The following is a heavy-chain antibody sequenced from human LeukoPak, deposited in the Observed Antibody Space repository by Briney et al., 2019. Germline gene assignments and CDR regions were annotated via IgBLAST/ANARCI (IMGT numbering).Heavy chain of an antibody. CDR3: TTEGPSIVVVPAAMNFYYYMDV. Sequence: GGSLRLSCAASGFTFSNAWMSWVRQAPGKGLEWVGRIKSKTDGGTTDYAAPVKGRFTISRDDSKNTLYLQMNSLKTEDTAVYYCTTEGPSIVVVPAAMNFYYYMDVWGKGTTVTVSS. D-gene: IGHD2-2*01. CDR1: GFTFSNAW. J-gene: IGHJ6*03. V-gene: IGHV3-15*01. CDR2: IKSKTDGGTT.